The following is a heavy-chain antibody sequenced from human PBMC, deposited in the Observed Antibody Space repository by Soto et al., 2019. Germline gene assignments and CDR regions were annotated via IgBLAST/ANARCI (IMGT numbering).Heavy chain of an antibody. D-gene: IGHD3-16*01. J-gene: IGHJ5*02. CDR2: FDPEDGET. Sequence: ASVKVSCKVSGYTLTELSMHWVRQAPGKGLEWMGGFDPEDGETIYAQKFQGRVTMTEDTSTDTAYMELSSLRSEDTAVYYCATIQTWRGRSRTRGYNWFDPWDQGTLVTVSS. V-gene: IGHV1-24*01. CDR1: GYTLTELS. CDR3: ATIQTWRGRSRTRGYNWFDP.